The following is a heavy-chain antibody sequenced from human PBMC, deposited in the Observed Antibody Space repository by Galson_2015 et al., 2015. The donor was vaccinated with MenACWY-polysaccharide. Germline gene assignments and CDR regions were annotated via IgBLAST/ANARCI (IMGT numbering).Heavy chain of an antibody. J-gene: IGHJ3*01. CDR3: TKGRVWTGFFHGGFDF. Sequence: ISGSDGSTYYADSVKGQFTISRDNSKDTLYLQMNSLRAEDTAVYYCTKGRVWTGFFHGGFDFWGQGTMVTVSS. CDR2: ISGSDGST. D-gene: IGHD3-3*01. V-gene: IGHV3-23*01.